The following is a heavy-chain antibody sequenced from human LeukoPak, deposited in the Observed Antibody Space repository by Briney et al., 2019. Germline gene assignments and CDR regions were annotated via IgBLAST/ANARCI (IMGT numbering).Heavy chain of an antibody. CDR1: GFTFSSYG. CDR2: IWYDGSNK. J-gene: IGHJ4*02. D-gene: IGHD1-26*01. CDR3: ARIYSGSHYS. V-gene: IGHV3-33*01. Sequence: PGRSLRLSCAASGFTFSSYGMHWVRQAPGKGLEWVAVIWYDGSNKYYADSVKGRFTISRDNSKNTLYLQTNSLRAEDTAVYYCARIYSGSHYSWGQGTLVTISS.